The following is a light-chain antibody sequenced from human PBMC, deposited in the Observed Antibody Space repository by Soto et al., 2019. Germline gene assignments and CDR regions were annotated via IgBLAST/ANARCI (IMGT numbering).Light chain of an antibody. V-gene: IGKV3-15*01. CDR1: QIVSGN. J-gene: IGKJ1*01. CDR3: QHYNYWPPKT. Sequence: EIVLTQSPATLSLSPGERATLSCRASQIVSGNLAWYQQKPGQAPRLLIYGASTRATGIPARFSGSRSETDFTLTISSLHSEDFAVYYCQHYNYWPPKTFGQGTKVDIK. CDR2: GAS.